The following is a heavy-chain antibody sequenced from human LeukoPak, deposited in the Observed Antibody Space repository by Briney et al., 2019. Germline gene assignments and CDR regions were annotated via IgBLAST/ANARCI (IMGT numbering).Heavy chain of an antibody. V-gene: IGHV3-21*01. CDR3: ARGYYYGLDV. D-gene: IGHD1-14*01. CDR2: ISSSSTYI. J-gene: IGHJ6*04. Sequence: GGSLRLSCAASGFTFNSYNMNWVRQAPGKGLEWVSSISSSSTYIYYADSVKGRFTISRDNAENSLYLQMNSLRAEDTAVYYCARGYYYGLDVRGKGTTVIVSS. CDR1: GFTFNSYN.